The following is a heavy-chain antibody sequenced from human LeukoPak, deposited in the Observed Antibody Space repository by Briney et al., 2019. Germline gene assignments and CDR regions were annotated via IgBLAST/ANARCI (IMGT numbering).Heavy chain of an antibody. CDR2: IYTSGST. Sequence: PSETLSLSCTDSGGSISSYYWNWIRQPAGKGLEWIGRIYTSGSTNYNPCLKSRVTMSVDTSKNQFSLKLSSVTAADTAVYYCARAAVYCSNGVCYTPFDYWGQGILVTVSS. V-gene: IGHV4-4*07. CDR1: GGSISSYY. D-gene: IGHD2-8*01. CDR3: ARAAVYCSNGVCYTPFDY. J-gene: IGHJ4*02.